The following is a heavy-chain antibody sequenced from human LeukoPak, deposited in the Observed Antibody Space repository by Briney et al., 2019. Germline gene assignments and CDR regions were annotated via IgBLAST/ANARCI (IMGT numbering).Heavy chain of an antibody. CDR3: ARGANYGDYYPLYYFDS. D-gene: IGHD4-17*01. CDR1: GFTFTTYS. Sequence: GGSLRLSCEASGFTFTTYSMTWVCQAPGKGLEWVSIISSGSSAIFSADALKGRFTISRDNAKKSLYLQMNTLTGEDTAVYYCARGANYGDYYPLYYFDSWGQGTLVTVSS. CDR2: ISSGSSAI. J-gene: IGHJ4*02. V-gene: IGHV3-21*01.